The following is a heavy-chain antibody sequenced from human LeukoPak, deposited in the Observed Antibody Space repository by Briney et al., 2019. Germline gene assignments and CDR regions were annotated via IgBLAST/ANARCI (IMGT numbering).Heavy chain of an antibody. D-gene: IGHD3-16*01. CDR1: GFTLSTYW. CDR2: INPDGSGK. Sequence: GGSLRLCCEASGFTLSTYWMNWVRQVPGKGLDWVANINPDGSGKRYVDSVKGRFTIARDNADNSLSLQMNSLRAEDTAVYYCASWGAGGNSWGQGTLVTVSS. CDR3: ASWGAGGNS. V-gene: IGHV3-7*01. J-gene: IGHJ4*02.